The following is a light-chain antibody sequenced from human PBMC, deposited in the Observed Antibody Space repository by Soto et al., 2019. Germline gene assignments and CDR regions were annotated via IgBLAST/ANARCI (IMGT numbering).Light chain of an antibody. V-gene: IGKV1-5*03. CDR3: QQYNGYPLT. J-gene: IGKJ4*02. CDR2: KAS. Sequence: DIQMTQSPSTLSASVGDRVTITCRASQSVSSWLAWYQQKPGKAPNLLIYKASSLESRVPSRFSGSGSGTEFTLTISGLQPDDFATYYCQQYNGYPLTFGGGTKVEIK. CDR1: QSVSSW.